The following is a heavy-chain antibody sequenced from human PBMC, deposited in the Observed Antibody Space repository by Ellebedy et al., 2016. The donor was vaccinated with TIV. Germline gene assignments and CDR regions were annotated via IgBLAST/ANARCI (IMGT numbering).Heavy chain of an antibody. J-gene: IGHJ6*02. CDR3: TRDYDFWSGFRSPEYYYGMDV. D-gene: IGHD3-3*01. CDR1: GYTFVNHG. V-gene: IGHV1-18*04. CDR2: ISVYNGKT. Sequence: ASVKVSXKASGYTFVNHGISWVRQAPGQGLEWMGWISVYNGKTSYLQKFQDRVTLTAETSTTTAYIELRSLTSDDTAMYYCTRDYDFWSGFRSPEYYYGMDVWGQGTMVTVSS.